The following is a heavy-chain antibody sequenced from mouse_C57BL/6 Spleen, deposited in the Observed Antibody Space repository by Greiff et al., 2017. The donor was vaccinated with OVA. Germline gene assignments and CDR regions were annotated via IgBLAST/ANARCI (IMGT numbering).Heavy chain of an antibody. V-gene: IGHV7-1*01. J-gene: IGHJ4*01. CDR2: SRNKANDYTT. CDR1: GFTFSDFY. Sequence: EVKLVESGGGLVQSGRSLRLSCATSGFTFSDFYMEWVRQAPGKGLEWIAASRNKANDYTTEYSASVKGRFIVSRDTSQSILYLQMNALRAKDTAIYYCARAHTTVYAMDYWGQGTSVTVSS. D-gene: IGHD1-1*01. CDR3: ARAHTTVYAMDY.